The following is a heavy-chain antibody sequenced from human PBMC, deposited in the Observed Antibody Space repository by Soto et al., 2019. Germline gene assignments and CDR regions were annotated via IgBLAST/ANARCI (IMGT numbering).Heavy chain of an antibody. J-gene: IGHJ4*02. V-gene: IGHV3-23*01. Sequence: GSLRLSCTASGFTFSSYGMGWVRQAPGKGLQWVSTIRGDGGQTHYTDSVKGRFSISRDNSKNTVYLQMDSLRAEDTAMYFCARDVGLDSDDFFAYWGQGTQVTVSS. CDR2: IRGDGGQT. CDR1: GFTFSSYG. D-gene: IGHD3-9*01. CDR3: ARDVGLDSDDFFAY.